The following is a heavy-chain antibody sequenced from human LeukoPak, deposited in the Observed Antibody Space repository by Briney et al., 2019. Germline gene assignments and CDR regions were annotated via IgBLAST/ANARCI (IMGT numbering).Heavy chain of an antibody. CDR2: LYHSGST. CDR1: GGSVSSGSYY. Sequence: SETLSLTCTVSGGSVSSGSYYWSWIRQPPGKGLEWIGYLYHSGSTYYNPSLKSRVTISVDRSKNQFSLKLSSVTAADTAVYYCARTTVTDYFDYWGQGTLVTVSS. V-gene: IGHV4-30-2*01. CDR3: ARTTVTDYFDY. D-gene: IGHD4-17*01. J-gene: IGHJ4*02.